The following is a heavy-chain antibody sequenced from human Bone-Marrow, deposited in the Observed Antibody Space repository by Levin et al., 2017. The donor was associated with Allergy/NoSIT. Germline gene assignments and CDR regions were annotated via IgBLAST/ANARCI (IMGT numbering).Heavy chain of an antibody. CDR2: IYHGGNT. CDR3: ARISVLGASAWVWFDP. J-gene: IGHJ5*02. Sequence: PSQTLSLPCSVSGGYIRGYHWSWIRPPPGKGLEWIGNIYHGGNTNYNPSLKSRITMSLDTSKNEFSVKLTSVTASDTAVYYCARISVLGASAWVWFDPWGQGTLVSVSS. V-gene: IGHV4-59*01. D-gene: IGHD1-26*01. CDR1: GGYIRGYH.